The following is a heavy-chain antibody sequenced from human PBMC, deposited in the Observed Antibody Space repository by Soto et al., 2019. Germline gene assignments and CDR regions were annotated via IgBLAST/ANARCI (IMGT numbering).Heavy chain of an antibody. V-gene: IGHV5-10-1*01. CDR3: ASLRSSTRIVVPDAVGYYYGMDV. CDR2: IDPSDSYT. J-gene: IGHJ6*02. CDR1: GYSFTSYW. Sequence: GESLKISCKGSGYSFTSYWISWVRQMPGKGLEWMGRIDPSDSYTNYSPSFQGHVTISADKSISTAYLQWSSLKASDTAMYYCASLRSSTRIVVPDAVGYYYGMDVWGQGTTVTVSS. D-gene: IGHD2-2*01.